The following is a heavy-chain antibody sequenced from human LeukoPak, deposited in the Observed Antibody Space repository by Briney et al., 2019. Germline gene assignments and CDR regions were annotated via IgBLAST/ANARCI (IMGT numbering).Heavy chain of an antibody. J-gene: IGHJ4*02. CDR2: ISYDGSNN. V-gene: IGHV3-30*18. Sequence: PGGSLRLSCAASGFTFSSYGMHWVRQAPGKGLEWVAVISYDGSNNYYADSVKGRFTISRDNSKNTLYLQMNSLRAEDTAVYYCAKDKFSDYYFDYWGQGTLVTVSS. D-gene: IGHD3-16*01. CDR3: AKDKFSDYYFDY. CDR1: GFTFSSYG.